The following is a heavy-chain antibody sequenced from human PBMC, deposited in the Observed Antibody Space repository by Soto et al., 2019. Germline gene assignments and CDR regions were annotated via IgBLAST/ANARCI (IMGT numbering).Heavy chain of an antibody. D-gene: IGHD5-12*01. V-gene: IGHV5-51*01. Sequence: GESLKISCKGSGYSFTSYWIGWVRQMPGKGLEWMGIIYPGDSDTRYSPSFQGQVTISADKSISTAYLQWSSLKASDTAMYYCVRMGFSGGGYISYYYYGRDIWGQGTTVTVSS. J-gene: IGHJ6*02. CDR1: GYSFTSYW. CDR3: VRMGFSGGGYISYYYYGRDI. CDR2: IYPGDSDT.